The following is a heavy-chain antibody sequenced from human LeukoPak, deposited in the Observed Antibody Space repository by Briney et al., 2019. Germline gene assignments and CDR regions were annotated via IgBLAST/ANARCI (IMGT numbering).Heavy chain of an antibody. J-gene: IGHJ5*02. CDR1: GFTFSSYE. CDR3: ARDSGAAVTDPYNWFDP. D-gene: IGHD4-17*01. Sequence: GGSLRLSCAASGFTFSSYEMNWVRQAPGKGLEWVAVISYDGSNKYYADSVKGRFTISRDNSKNTLYLQMNSLRAEDTAVYYCARDSGAAVTDPYNWFDPWGQGTLVTVSS. CDR2: ISYDGSNK. V-gene: IGHV3-30*04.